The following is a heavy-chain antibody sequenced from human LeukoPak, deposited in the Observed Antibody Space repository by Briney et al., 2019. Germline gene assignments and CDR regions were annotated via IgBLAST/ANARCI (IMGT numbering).Heavy chain of an antibody. CDR2: IHMSGST. D-gene: IGHD3-22*01. CDR3: ARDDSSRDDSGGYHY. Sequence: SEALSLTCTVSGDSINSYHWSWIRQPAGKGLEWIGRIHMSGSTNYNPSLRSRVAISMDNSKNQFSLKLKSVTAADTAVYYCARDDSSRDDSGGYHYWGQGTLVTISS. V-gene: IGHV4-4*07. J-gene: IGHJ4*02. CDR1: GDSINSYH.